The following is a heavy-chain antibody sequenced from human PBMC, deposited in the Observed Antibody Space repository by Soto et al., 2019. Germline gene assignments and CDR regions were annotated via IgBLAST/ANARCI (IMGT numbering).Heavy chain of an antibody. D-gene: IGHD3-3*01. CDR3: ASYYTIFGVVIEGYFDY. J-gene: IGHJ4*02. CDR2: IYYSGST. V-gene: IGHV4-30-4*01. CDR1: GGSISSGDYY. Sequence: QVQLQESGPGLVKPSQTLSLTCTVSGGSISSGDYYWSWIRQPPGKGLEWIGYIYYSGSTYYNPSLKCRVTISVDTSKNQFSLKLSSVTAADTAVYYCASYYTIFGVVIEGYFDYWGQGTLVTVSS.